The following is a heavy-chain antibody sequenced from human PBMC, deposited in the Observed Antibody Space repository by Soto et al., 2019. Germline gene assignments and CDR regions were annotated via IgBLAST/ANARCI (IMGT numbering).Heavy chain of an antibody. V-gene: IGHV6-1*01. CDR3: ARGVAGSGFDL. D-gene: IGHD6-19*01. CDR2: TYYRSNWRH. J-gene: IGHJ4*02. Sequence: PSQTLSLTCAISVDIVSSNTAAWNCIRSSPSRGLEWLGRTYYRSNWRHDYAVSVKSRITVNPDTSKNHFSLQLNSVTPDDTAVYYCARGVAGSGFDLWGQGTLVTSPQ. CDR1: VDIVSSNTAA.